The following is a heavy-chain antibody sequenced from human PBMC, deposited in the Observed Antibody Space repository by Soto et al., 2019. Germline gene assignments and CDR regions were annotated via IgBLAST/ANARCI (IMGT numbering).Heavy chain of an antibody. D-gene: IGHD3-10*01. CDR1: GFTFSLYS. CDR3: AMAVTWGLDV. CDR2: ISRSSTGI. Sequence: EVQLVESGGGLVQPGGSLRLSCAASGFTFSLYSMSWVRQAPGKGLEWVSYISRSSTGIHYSDSVKGRFTISRDDDTNSMHLQMNSLRDGDKAVYYCAMAVTWGLDVWGQGTTVSISS. V-gene: IGHV3-48*02. J-gene: IGHJ6*02.